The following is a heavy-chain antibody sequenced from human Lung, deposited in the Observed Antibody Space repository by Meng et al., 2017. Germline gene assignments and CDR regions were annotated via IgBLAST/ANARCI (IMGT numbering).Heavy chain of an antibody. V-gene: IGHV4-39*07. CDR1: DGSISSYN. D-gene: IGHD3-10*01. CDR2: IEYTETT. Sequence: WGPGLEKASVTLSLLCTVSDGSISSYNWGWILQPPVKALEWIATIEYTETTCSSPSLSGRVTILVDTSKNQFSLKLTSVTAANTSVYFCARVGNSDRFGAYYFDLWGQGTLVTVSS. J-gene: IGHJ4*02. CDR3: ARVGNSDRFGAYYFDL.